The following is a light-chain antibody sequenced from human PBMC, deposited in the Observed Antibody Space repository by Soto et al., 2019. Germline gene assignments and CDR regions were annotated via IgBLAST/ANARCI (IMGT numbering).Light chain of an antibody. CDR3: QHYNSYSEA. J-gene: IGKJ1*01. V-gene: IGKV1-5*01. CDR1: QSISSW. CDR2: DAS. Sequence: DIQMTTSPSTLSASVGDRVTITLRASQSISSWLAWYQQKPGKAPKLLISDASSFKTGVPSRFSGSGSGTEFTLTISSLQPDDFATYYCQHYNSYSEAFGQGTKVDIK.